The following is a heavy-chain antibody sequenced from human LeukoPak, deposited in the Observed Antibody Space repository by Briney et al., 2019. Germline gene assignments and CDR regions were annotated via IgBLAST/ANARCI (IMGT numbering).Heavy chain of an antibody. CDR1: GFTFSDYY. D-gene: IGHD6-13*01. J-gene: IGHJ4*02. V-gene: IGHV3-11*03. CDR2: IIHSSGFT. Sequence: GSLRLSCAASGFTFSDYYMSWIRQAPGQGLEWVAYIIHSSGFTNYADSVKGRFAISRDNAKNSLYLQMDSLRAEDTAIYYCAKLFKAYSSSWIDYWGQGNLVTVSS. CDR3: AKLFKAYSSSWIDY.